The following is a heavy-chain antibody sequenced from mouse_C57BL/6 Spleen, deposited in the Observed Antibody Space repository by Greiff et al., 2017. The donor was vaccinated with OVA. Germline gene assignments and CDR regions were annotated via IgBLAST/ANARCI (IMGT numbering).Heavy chain of an antibody. D-gene: IGHD2-4*01. CDR2: ISSGSSTI. Sequence: EVKVVESGGGLVKPGGSLKLSCAASGFTFSDYGMHWVRQAPEKGLEWVAYISSGSSTIYYADTVKGRFTISRDNAKNTLFLQMTSLRSEDTAMYYCARVYDYDEDYFDYWGQGTTLTVSS. V-gene: IGHV5-17*01. J-gene: IGHJ2*01. CDR1: GFTFSDYG. CDR3: ARVYDYDEDYFDY.